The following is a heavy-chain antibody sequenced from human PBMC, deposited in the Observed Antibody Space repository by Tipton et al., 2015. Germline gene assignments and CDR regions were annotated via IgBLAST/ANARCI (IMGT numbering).Heavy chain of an antibody. CDR3: ARARGRHGGLFDS. J-gene: IGHJ4*02. CDR1: GGSINKYY. D-gene: IGHD4-23*01. CDR2: IYHSGST. Sequence: LRLSCSVSGGSINKYYLTWIRQPPGKGLEWIGYIYHSGSTNVNPSLKSRVTISVDTSKTQFSLKMSSVTASDTAVYYCARARGRHGGLFDSWGQGILVTVSS. V-gene: IGHV4-4*09.